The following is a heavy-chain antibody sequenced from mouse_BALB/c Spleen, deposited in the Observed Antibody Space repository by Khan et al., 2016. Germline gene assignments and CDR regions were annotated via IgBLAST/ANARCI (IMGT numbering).Heavy chain of an antibody. J-gene: IGHJ3*01. Sequence: VQLQQAGAELVKPGAPVKLSCTASGLNIKDTYMHWVKQRPEQGLEWIGRIDPANGNTKYDPKFQGKATIKADTSSNTAYLQLSSLTSEDTAVYYWTRSPYDCDGGFAYRGQGTLVTVSA. CDR2: IDPANGNT. CDR3: TRSPYDCDGGFAY. D-gene: IGHD2-4*01. V-gene: IGHV14-3*02. CDR1: GLNIKDTY.